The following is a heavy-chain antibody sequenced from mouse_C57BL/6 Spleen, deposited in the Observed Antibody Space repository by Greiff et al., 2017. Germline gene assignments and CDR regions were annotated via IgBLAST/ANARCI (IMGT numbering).Heavy chain of an antibody. CDR3: ARRDYDGMLMDY. Sequence: VQLQQSGPELVKPGASVKISCKASGYSFTSYYIHWVKQRPGQGLEWIGWIYPGSGNTKYNEKFKGKATLTADTSSSTAYMQLSSLTSEDAAVYYCARRDYDGMLMDYWGQGTSVTVSS. V-gene: IGHV1-66*01. CDR2: IYPGSGNT. J-gene: IGHJ4*01. D-gene: IGHD2-4*01. CDR1: GYSFTSYY.